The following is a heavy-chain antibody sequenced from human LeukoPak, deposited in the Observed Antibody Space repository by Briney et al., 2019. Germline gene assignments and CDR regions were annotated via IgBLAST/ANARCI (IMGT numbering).Heavy chain of an antibody. J-gene: IGHJ4*02. CDR1: GYTFTDNY. V-gene: IGHV1-2*02. Sequence: ASVKVSCKASGYTFTDNYMHWVRQAPGQGLEWMGWINPYTGGTKYAPKFQGRVTMTRDTSISTAYMELGRLRSDDTAVYYCARYYVEGRCFDYWGQGTLVTVSS. CDR2: INPYTGGT. D-gene: IGHD3-3*01. CDR3: ARYYVEGRCFDY.